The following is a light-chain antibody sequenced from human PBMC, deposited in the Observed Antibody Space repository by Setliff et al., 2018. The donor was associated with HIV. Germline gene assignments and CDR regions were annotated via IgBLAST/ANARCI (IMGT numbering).Light chain of an antibody. Sequence: QSALTQPRSVSGSPGQSVTFSCTGSSSDVGAYNYVSWYQQHPGKAPILMIYDVTKRPSGVPDRFSGSKSGNTASLTISVLQAEDEADYYCCSYAGSYTYIFGSGTKVTVL. J-gene: IGLJ1*01. CDR2: DVT. CDR3: CSYAGSYTYI. CDR1: SSDVGAYNY. V-gene: IGLV2-11*01.